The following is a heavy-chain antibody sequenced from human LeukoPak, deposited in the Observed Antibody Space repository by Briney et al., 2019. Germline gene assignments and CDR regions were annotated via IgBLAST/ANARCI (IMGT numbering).Heavy chain of an antibody. CDR3: AREITAGTTRGPYYYGMDV. CDR2: IKQDGSEK. CDR1: GFTFSDYY. Sequence: PGGSLRLSCAASGFTFSDYYMSWVRQAPGKGLEWVANIKQDGSEKYYVDSVKGRFTISRDNAKNSLYLQMNSLRAEDTAVYYCAREITAGTTRGPYYYGMDVWGQGTTVTVSS. V-gene: IGHV3-7*01. D-gene: IGHD1-7*01. J-gene: IGHJ6*02.